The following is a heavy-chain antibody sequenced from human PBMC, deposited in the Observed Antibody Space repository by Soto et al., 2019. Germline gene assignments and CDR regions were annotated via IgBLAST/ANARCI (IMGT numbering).Heavy chain of an antibody. CDR2: INHSGST. Sequence: QVQLQQWGAGLLKPSETLSLTCAVYGGSFSGYYWSWIRQPPGKGLEWIGEINHSGSTNYNPSLKSRVTLSVYTSKNQFSLKLSYVTAADTAVYYCAGGAGVAGTRNWFDPWGQGTLLSVSS. V-gene: IGHV4-34*01. D-gene: IGHD6-19*01. J-gene: IGHJ5*02. CDR3: AGGAGVAGTRNWFDP. CDR1: GGSFSGYY.